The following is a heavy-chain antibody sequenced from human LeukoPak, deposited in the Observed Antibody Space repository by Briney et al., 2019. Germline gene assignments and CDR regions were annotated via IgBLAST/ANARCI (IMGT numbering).Heavy chain of an antibody. CDR2: IIPIFGTA. D-gene: IGHD6-19*01. CDR3: ARGYSSGWYYFDY. J-gene: IGHJ4*02. CDR1: GGTFSSYA. Sequence: RRASVKVSCKASGGTFSSYAISWVRQAPGQGLEWMGGIIPIFGTANYAQKFQGRVTITADESTSTAYMELSSLRSEDTAVYYCARGYSSGWYYFDYRGQGTLVTVSS. V-gene: IGHV1-69*13.